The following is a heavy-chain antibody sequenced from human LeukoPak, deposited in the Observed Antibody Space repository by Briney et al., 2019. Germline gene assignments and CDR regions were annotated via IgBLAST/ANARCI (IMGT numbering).Heavy chain of an antibody. J-gene: IGHJ4*02. V-gene: IGHV3-30*03. CDR1: GFTFSSYG. D-gene: IGHD3-10*01. CDR2: ISYDGSNK. CDR3: ARDLGYYYGSGRKYDY. Sequence: PGGSLRLSCAASGFTFSSYGMHWVRQAPGKGLEWVAVISYDGSNKYYADSVKGRFTISRDNSKNTLYLQMNSLRAEDTAVYYCARDLGYYYGSGRKYDYWGQGTLVTVSS.